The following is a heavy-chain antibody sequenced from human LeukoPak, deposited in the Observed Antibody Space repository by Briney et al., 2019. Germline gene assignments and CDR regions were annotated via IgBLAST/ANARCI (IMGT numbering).Heavy chain of an antibody. CDR2: IGGYSLTV. Sequence: GGSLGLSCAASGFTFSSYVMSWVRQAPGKGLEWVSAIGGYSLTVYNAQSLKGRFTVSRDNSKNTLYLQVTDLRVDDTAVYYCAKGQMVRGVTTSYYMDAWGKGTRVTVSS. CDR1: GFTFSSYV. D-gene: IGHD3-10*01. V-gene: IGHV3-23*01. CDR3: AKGQMVRGVTTSYYMDA. J-gene: IGHJ6*03.